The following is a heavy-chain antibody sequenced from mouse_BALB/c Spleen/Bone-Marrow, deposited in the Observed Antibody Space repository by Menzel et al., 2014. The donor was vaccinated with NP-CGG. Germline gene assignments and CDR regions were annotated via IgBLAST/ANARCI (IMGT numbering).Heavy chain of an antibody. J-gene: IGHJ2*01. CDR1: DDSITNAY. CDR3: ARGTGYDCDY. CDR2: ISYSGNT. V-gene: IGHV3-8*02. D-gene: IGHD1-2*01. Sequence: EVKLVESGPSLVKPSQTLSLTCSVTDDSITNAYWNWIRKSPGNKIDYMGYISYSGNTYYNPSLKSRISITRDTSKKQFYLQVNSVTTEVTATDCCARGTGYDCDYWGQGTTLTVSS.